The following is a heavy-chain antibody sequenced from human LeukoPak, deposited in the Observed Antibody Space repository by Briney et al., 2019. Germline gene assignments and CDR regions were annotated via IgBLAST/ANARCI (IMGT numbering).Heavy chain of an antibody. CDR1: GFTLSDYW. D-gene: IGHD1-1*01. V-gene: IGHV3-7*01. J-gene: IGHJ1*01. CDR3: AAWGLYNL. CDR2: INLRGGGS. Sequence: GGSLRLSCAASGFTLSDYWMNWVRQAPGKGLEWVANINLRGGGSLYVDSVRGRFTISRDNAKNSLYLQMSSLKVEDTAVYYCAAWGLYNLWGEGTLVTVSS.